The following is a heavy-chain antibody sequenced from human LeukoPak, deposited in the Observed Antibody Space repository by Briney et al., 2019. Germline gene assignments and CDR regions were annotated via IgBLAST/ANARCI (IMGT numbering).Heavy chain of an antibody. CDR2: INTNTGNP. CDR1: GYTFTSYA. CDR3: ATHPFQLVSYYYYYMDV. D-gene: IGHD6-6*01. J-gene: IGHJ6*03. Sequence: ALVKVSSKASGYTFTSYAMNWVRQAPGQGLEWMGWINTNTGNPTYAQGFTGRFVFSLDTSVSTAYLQISSLKAEDTAVYYCATHPFQLVSYYYYYMDVWGKGTTVTVSS. V-gene: IGHV7-4-1*02.